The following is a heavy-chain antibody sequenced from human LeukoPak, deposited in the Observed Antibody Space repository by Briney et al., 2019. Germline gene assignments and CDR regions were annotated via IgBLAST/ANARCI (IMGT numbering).Heavy chain of an antibody. CDR1: AYTFTSYG. Sequence: ASVKVSCKASAYTFTSYGISWVRQAPGQALEWMGWISTYNGNTDYAQKLQGRVTMTTYTSTSTAYMELRSLRSDDTAVYYCARIKQQLPNWFDPWGQGTLVIVSS. CDR2: ISTYNGNT. J-gene: IGHJ5*02. V-gene: IGHV1-18*01. D-gene: IGHD6-13*01. CDR3: ARIKQQLPNWFDP.